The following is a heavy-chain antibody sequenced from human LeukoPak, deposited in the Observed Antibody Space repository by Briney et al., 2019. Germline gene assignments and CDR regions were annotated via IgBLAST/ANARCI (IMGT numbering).Heavy chain of an antibody. CDR3: ARHVLRRGPWYFDY. D-gene: IGHD4-17*01. Sequence: SETLSLTCTVSGGSISSYYWSWIRQPPGKGLEWIGYIYYSGSTNYNPSLKSRVTISVDTSKNQVSLKLSSMTAADTAVYYCARHVLRRGPWYFDYWGQGTLVTVSS. J-gene: IGHJ4*02. V-gene: IGHV4-59*08. CDR1: GGSISSYY. CDR2: IYYSGST.